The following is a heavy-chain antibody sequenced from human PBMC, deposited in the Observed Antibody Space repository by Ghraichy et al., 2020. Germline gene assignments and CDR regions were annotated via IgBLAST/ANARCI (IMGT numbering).Heavy chain of an antibody. D-gene: IGHD2-2*01. J-gene: IGHJ5*02. Sequence: GGSLRLSCAASGFTFSSYTMNWVRQAPGKGLEWVSSISTSGTYINYADSVKGRFTISRDNDKNSLYLQMSSLRAEDTAVYYCARGRYCSTTSCQGWSDWFDPWGQGTLVTVSS. CDR2: ISTSGTYI. CDR3: ARGRYCSTTSCQGWSDWFDP. CDR1: GFTFSSYT. V-gene: IGHV3-21*01.